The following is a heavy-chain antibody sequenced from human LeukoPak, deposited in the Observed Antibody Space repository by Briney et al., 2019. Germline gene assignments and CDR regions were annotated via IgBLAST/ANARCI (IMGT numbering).Heavy chain of an antibody. D-gene: IGHD3-3*01. CDR1: GGSFSSYY. CDR3: ARDRVLYDFWSGYYSYYYYGMDV. Sequence: SETLSLTCTVSGGSFSSYYWSWIRQPPGKGLEWIGDIYYSGSTNYNPSLKSRVTISVDTSKNQFSLKLSSVTAADTAVYYCARDRVLYDFWSGYYSYYYYGMDVWGQGTTVTVSS. CDR2: IYYSGST. J-gene: IGHJ6*02. V-gene: IGHV4-59*01.